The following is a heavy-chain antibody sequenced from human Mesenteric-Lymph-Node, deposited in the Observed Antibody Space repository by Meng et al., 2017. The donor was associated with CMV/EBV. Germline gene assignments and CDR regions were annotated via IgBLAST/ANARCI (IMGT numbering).Heavy chain of an antibody. Sequence: GGSLRLSCQGSGYNFATFWIGWVRQVPGKGLEWMRLLFPGDSESRYSPSFRGQVTISADKSTSTAYLQWHSLKASDTATYYCVTQTGLGNDAYDIWGQGTMVTVSS. D-gene: IGHD3/OR15-3a*01. CDR3: VTQTGLGNDAYDI. V-gene: IGHV5-51*01. CDR1: GYNFATFW. CDR2: LFPGDSES. J-gene: IGHJ3*02.